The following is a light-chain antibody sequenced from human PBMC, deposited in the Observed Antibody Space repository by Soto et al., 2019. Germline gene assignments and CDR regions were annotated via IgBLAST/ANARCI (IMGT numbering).Light chain of an antibody. CDR2: GAS. CDR3: QQYHNWPVT. CDR1: QSVSTN. V-gene: IGKV3-15*01. J-gene: IGKJ3*01. Sequence: EIVMTQSPATLSVSPGARATLSCRASQSVSTNLAWYQQRPGQPPRVLIYGASTRATGIPARFSGSGYGTEFSLTISSLQSEDFVVYYCQQYHNWPVTFGHGTKVDFK.